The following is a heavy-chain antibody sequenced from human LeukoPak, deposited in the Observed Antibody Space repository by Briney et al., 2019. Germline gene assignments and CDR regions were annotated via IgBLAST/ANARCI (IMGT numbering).Heavy chain of an antibody. Sequence: GESLRLSCEASGFIFSSSWMTWVRQAPGKGLEWVANINQDGTAQYYVDSVKGRFSISRDNAKNSQYLQMNSLRAEDTAVYYCARNPYRGTFDIWGQGTMVTVSS. J-gene: IGHJ3*02. D-gene: IGHD5-18*01. V-gene: IGHV3-7*01. CDR2: INQDGTAQ. CDR1: GFIFSSSW. CDR3: ARNPYRGTFDI.